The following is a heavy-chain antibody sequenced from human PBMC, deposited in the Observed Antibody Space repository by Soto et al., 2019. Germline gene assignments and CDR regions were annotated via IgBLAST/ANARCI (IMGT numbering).Heavy chain of an antibody. CDR1: GFTFSSYA. D-gene: IGHD3-22*01. V-gene: IGHV3-23*01. CDR3: AKHSYYYDSSGYSNGPDFDY. J-gene: IGHJ4*02. Sequence: LRLSCAASGFTFSSYAMSWVRQAPGKGLEWVSAISGSGGSTYYADSVKGRFTISRDNSKNTLYLQMNSLRAEDTAVYYCAKHSYYYDSSGYSNGPDFDYWGQGTLVTVSS. CDR2: ISGSGGST.